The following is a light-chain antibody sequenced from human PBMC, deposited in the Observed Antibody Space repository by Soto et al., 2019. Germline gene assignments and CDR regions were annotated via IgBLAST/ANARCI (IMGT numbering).Light chain of an antibody. Sequence: EIVMTQSPATLSVSPGERATLSCRASQSVSSNLAWYQQKPGQAPRLLIYGASTRATGIPARFSGSGSGTEMSLSLGVVRAVDVVVYCCQRCNSWWTFGQGTKVDIK. J-gene: IGKJ1*01. CDR2: GAS. CDR3: QRCNSWWT. V-gene: IGKV3-15*01. CDR1: QSVSSN.